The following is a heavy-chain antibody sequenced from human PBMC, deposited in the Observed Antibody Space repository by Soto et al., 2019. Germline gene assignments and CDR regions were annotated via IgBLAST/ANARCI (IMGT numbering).Heavy chain of an antibody. J-gene: IGHJ6*02. D-gene: IGHD4-4*01. CDR3: ERHISNFRYYYYDMEV. V-gene: IGHV5-51*01. CDR1: GYTFTDYW. Sequence: GESLKISCKGSGYTFTDYWIGWVRQLPGKGLEWMGIIYPGDSDTRYSPSFQGHVTITVDKSTSTAYLQWNTLKASDTAMYYCERHISNFRYYYYDMEVWGQGTTVTAP. CDR2: IYPGDSDT.